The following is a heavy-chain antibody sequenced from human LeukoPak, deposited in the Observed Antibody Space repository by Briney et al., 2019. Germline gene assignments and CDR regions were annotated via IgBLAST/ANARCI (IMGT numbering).Heavy chain of an antibody. Sequence: QSGGSLRLSCAASGFTFSSYAMSWVRQAPGKGLEWVSAISGSGGSTYYADSVKGRFTISRDNSKNTLYLQMNSLRAEDTAVYYCAKDEDESITGGNWCDPWGQGTLVTVSS. D-gene: IGHD1-20*01. CDR1: GFTFSSYA. CDR2: ISGSGGST. CDR3: AKDEDESITGGNWCDP. V-gene: IGHV3-23*01. J-gene: IGHJ5*02.